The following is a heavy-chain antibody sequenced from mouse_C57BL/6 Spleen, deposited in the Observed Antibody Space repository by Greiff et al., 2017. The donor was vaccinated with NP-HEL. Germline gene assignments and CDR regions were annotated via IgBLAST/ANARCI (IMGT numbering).Heavy chain of an antibody. J-gene: IGHJ1*03. CDR3: ARVGDYLYRYFDV. D-gene: IGHD2-4*01. CDR2: ISSGSSTI. Sequence: EVKLVESGGGLVKPGGSLKLSCAASGFTFSEYGMHWVRQASEKGLEWVAYISSGSSTIYYADTVKGRFTISRDNAKNTLFLQMTSLRSEDTAMYYCARVGDYLYRYFDVWGTGTTVTVSS. CDR1: GFTFSEYG. V-gene: IGHV5-17*01.